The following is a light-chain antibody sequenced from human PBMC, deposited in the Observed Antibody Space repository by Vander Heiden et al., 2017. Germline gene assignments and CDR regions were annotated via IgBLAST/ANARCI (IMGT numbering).Light chain of an antibody. CDR1: QSVTSSY. J-gene: IGKJ4*01. V-gene: IGKV3-20*01. Sequence: EIVLTQSPGTLSLSPGERATLSCRASQSVTSSYLAWYQQKPGQAPRLLIYGASSRATGIPDRFSGSGSGTDFTLTISGLEPEDFAVYYCRQNGSSPLTFGGGTKVEIK. CDR2: GAS. CDR3: RQNGSSPLT.